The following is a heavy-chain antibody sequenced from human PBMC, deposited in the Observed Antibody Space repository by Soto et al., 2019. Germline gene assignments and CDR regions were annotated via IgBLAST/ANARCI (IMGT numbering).Heavy chain of an antibody. Sequence: QVQLVQSGAEVKKPGSSVKVSCKASGGTFSSYAISWVRQAPGQGLEWMGGIIPIFGTANYAQKFQGRVTITADESTRTASRELSSLRSEDTAVYYCARGIQLWGEVDYWGQGTLVTVSS. CDR1: GGTFSSYA. CDR3: ARGIQLWGEVDY. CDR2: IIPIFGTA. V-gene: IGHV1-69*12. J-gene: IGHJ4*02. D-gene: IGHD5-18*01.